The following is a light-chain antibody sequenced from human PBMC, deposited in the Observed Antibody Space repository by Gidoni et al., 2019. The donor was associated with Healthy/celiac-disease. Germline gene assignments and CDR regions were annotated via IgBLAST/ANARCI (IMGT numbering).Light chain of an antibody. Sequence: AIQLTQSPSSLSASVGDRVTITCRASQGISSALAWYQQKPGKAPKLLIYDASSLESGVPSRCSGSGSGTDFTLTISSLQPEDFATYYCQQFNSYPYMYTFXQXTKLEIK. CDR2: DAS. CDR1: QGISSA. CDR3: QQFNSYPYMYT. J-gene: IGKJ2*01. V-gene: IGKV1-13*02.